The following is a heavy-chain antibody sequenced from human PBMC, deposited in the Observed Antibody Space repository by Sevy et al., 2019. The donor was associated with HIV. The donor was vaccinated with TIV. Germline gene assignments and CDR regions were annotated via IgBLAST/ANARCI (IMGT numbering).Heavy chain of an antibody. CDR2: IHPADSDA. J-gene: IGHJ4*02. D-gene: IGHD1-26*01. CDR3: VRGHSGTRVFDS. V-gene: IGHV5-51*01. CDR1: GYSFTTYW. Sequence: GESLKISCKASGYSFTTYWIGWVRQMPGKGLEWMGVIHPADSDARYSPSFQGQVTISADKSISTAYLQWSSLKASDNAIYYCVRGHSGTRVFDSWGQGTLVTVSS.